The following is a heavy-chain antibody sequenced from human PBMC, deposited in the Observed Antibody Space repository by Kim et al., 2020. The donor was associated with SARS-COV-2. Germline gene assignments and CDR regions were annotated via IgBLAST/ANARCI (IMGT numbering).Heavy chain of an antibody. D-gene: IGHD6-6*01. J-gene: IGHJ4*02. Sequence: GGSLRLSCAASGFTFSNYGMGWVRQAPGKGLEWVSSISGYGGNTYYADSVKGRFAISRDNSKNTLYLQMSSLRAEDTAVYYCAARPGNEPFYFDYWGQGTLVTVSS. CDR1: GFTFSNYG. CDR2: ISGYGGNT. V-gene: IGHV3-23*01. CDR3: AARPGNEPFYFDY.